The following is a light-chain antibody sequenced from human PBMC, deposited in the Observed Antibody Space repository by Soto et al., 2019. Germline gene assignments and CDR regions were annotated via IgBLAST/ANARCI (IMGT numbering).Light chain of an antibody. CDR2: AAS. CDR3: QKYSSSPRT. CDR1: QGISNY. Sequence: DIQMTQSPSSLSAFVGDRVTITCRASQGISNYVAWYQQKPGKVPKLLIYAASTLQSGVPSRFSGSGSGTDFTLTISSLQPEDAATYYCQKYSSSPRTCGQATKVEIK. V-gene: IGKV1-27*01. J-gene: IGKJ1*01.